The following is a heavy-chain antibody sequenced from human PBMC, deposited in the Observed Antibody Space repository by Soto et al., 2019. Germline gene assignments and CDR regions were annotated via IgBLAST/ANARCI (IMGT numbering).Heavy chain of an antibody. Sequence: EVQLLASGGGLVQPGGSLELSSPPSGLTFSRHAMNRVRQAPGKGLEWVSVFSGSGGSTFYGDSVKGRFAISRDNSKNTLYLQMNTLRAEDTAIYYWAKDPYCTSTSCYAGNFVYWGQGTLVTVSS. V-gene: IGHV3-23*01. CDR3: AKDPYCTSTSCYAGNFVY. J-gene: IGHJ4*02. CDR2: FSGSGGST. D-gene: IGHD2-2*01. CDR1: GLTFSRHA.